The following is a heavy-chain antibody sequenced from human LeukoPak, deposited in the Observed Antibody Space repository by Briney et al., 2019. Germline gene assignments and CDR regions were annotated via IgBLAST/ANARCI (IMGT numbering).Heavy chain of an antibody. CDR1: GFTFRSYA. D-gene: IGHD6-6*01. V-gene: IGHV3-30*02. CDR3: AKAAVVSVYYYYYMDV. J-gene: IGHJ6*03. Sequence: GGSLRLSCAASGFTFRSYAMSWVRQAPGKGLEWVTFIRINATNKSYADSVRGRFTISRDDSKSTLYLEMNSLRAEDSAVYYCAKAAVVSVYYYYYMDVWGKGTTVTVSS. CDR2: IRINATNK.